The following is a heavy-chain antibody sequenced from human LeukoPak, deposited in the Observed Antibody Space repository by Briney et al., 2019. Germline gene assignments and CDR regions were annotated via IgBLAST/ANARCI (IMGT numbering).Heavy chain of an antibody. V-gene: IGHV3-7*01. J-gene: IGHJ3*02. D-gene: IGHD1-26*01. CDR2: IKQDGSEK. Sequence: GGSLRLSCAASGFTFSSYAMSWVRQAPGKGLEWVANIKQDGSEKYYVDSVKGRFTISGDNAKNSLYLQMNSLRAEDTAVYYCARARTRYSGSYGGAFDIWGQGTMVTVSS. CDR3: ARARTRYSGSYGGAFDI. CDR1: GFTFSSYA.